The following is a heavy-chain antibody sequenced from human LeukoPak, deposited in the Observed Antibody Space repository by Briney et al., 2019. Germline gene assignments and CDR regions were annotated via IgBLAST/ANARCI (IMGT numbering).Heavy chain of an antibody. J-gene: IGHJ4*02. CDR2: ISWNSGSI. CDR3: AKDRGDSSGWYYFDY. V-gene: IGHV3-9*01. D-gene: IGHD6-19*01. CDR1: GFTFDDYA. Sequence: PGRSLRLSCAASGFTFDDYAMHWVRQAPGKGLEWVSGISWNSGSIGYADSVKGRFTISRDNAKNSLYLQMNSLRAEDTALYYCAKDRGDSSGWYYFDYWGQGTLVTVSS.